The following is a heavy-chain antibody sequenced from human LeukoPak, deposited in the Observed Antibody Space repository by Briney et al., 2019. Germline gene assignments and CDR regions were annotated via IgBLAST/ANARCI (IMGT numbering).Heavy chain of an antibody. CDR1: GFTFSSYW. V-gene: IGHV3-7*01. CDR3: ARELHGDYAEFDY. Sequence: PGGSLRLSCAASGFTFSSYWMSWVRQAPGKGLEWVANIKQDGSEKYYVDSVKGRFTISRDNAKNSLYLQMNSLRAEDTAVYYCARELHGDYAEFDYWGQGTLVTVSS. D-gene: IGHD4-17*01. CDR2: IKQDGSEK. J-gene: IGHJ4*02.